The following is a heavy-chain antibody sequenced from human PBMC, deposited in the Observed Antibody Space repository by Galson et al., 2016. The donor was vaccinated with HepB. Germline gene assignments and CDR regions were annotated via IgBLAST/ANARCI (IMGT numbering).Heavy chain of an antibody. CDR3: AKEGWNYGWYFDL. CDR1: GFTFSSYG. D-gene: IGHD1-7*01. V-gene: IGHV3-30*18. Sequence: SLRLSCAVSGFTFSSYGIHWVRQAPGKGLEWVAVMSYDGSNKYYADSVKGRFTISRDNSKNTLYLQMNSLRAEDTAVYYCAKEGWNYGWYFDLWGRGTLVTVSS. CDR2: MSYDGSNK. J-gene: IGHJ2*01.